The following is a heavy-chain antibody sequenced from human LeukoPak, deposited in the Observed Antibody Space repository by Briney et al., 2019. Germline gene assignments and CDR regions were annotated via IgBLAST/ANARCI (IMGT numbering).Heavy chain of an antibody. CDR2: ISYDGSNK. J-gene: IGHJ4*02. V-gene: IGHV3-30-3*01. Sequence: GGSLRLSCAASGFTFSSYAMHWVRQAPGKGLEWVVVISYDGSNKYYADSVKGRFTISRDNSKNTLYLQMNSLRAEDTAVYYCARGQTDFWSARIDYWGQGTLVTVSS. D-gene: IGHD3-3*01. CDR3: ARGQTDFWSARIDY. CDR1: GFTFSSYA.